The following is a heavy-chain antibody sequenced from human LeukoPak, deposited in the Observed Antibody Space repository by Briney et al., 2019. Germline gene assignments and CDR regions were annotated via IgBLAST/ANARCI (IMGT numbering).Heavy chain of an antibody. V-gene: IGHV4-34*01. D-gene: IGHD6-19*01. CDR1: GGSFSGYY. J-gene: IGHJ4*02. CDR2: INHSGST. Sequence: SETLSLTCAVYGGSFSGYYWSWIRQPPGKGLEWIGEINHSGSTNYSPSLKSRVTISVDTSKNQFSLKLSSVTAADTAVYYCARLGGRYTDYWGQGTLVTVSS. CDR3: ARLGGRYTDY.